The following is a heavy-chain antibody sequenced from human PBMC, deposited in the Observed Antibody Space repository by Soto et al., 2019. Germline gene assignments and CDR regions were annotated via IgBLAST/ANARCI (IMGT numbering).Heavy chain of an antibody. CDR3: ARDRDYYGSGSPVYWFDP. D-gene: IGHD3-10*01. V-gene: IGHV1-18*01. J-gene: IGHJ5*02. CDR1: GYTFTSYG. CDR2: ISAYNGST. Sequence: ASVKVSCKVSGYTFTSYGISWVRQAPGQGLEWMGWISAYNGSTNSAQKLQGRVTMTTDTSTSTAYMELRSLRSDDTAVYYCARDRDYYGSGSPVYWFDPWGQGTLVTVSS.